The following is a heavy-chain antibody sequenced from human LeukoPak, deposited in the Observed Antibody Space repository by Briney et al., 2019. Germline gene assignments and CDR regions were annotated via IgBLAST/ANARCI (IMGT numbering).Heavy chain of an antibody. CDR1: GYSISSGYY. CDR2: IYHSGST. J-gene: IGHJ6*03. Sequence: PSETLSLTCAVCGYSISSGYYWGWIRQPPGKGLEWIGSIYHSGSTYYNPSLKSRVTISVDTSKNQFSLKLSSVTAADTAVYYCASRPLSGSYYYYYYMDVWGKGTTVTVSS. CDR3: ASRPLSGSYYYYYYMDV. V-gene: IGHV4-38-2*01. D-gene: IGHD1-26*01.